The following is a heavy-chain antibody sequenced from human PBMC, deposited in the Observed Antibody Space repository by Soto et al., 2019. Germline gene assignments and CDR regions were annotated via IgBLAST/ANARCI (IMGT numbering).Heavy chain of an antibody. J-gene: IGHJ5*02. CDR3: AKTQRLSSSWSQRDNWFDP. CDR2: IYPSDSDI. D-gene: IGHD6-13*01. V-gene: IGHV5-51*01. CDR1: GYNFNTYG. Sequence: AESLTISCEASGYNFNTYGIAWVLQMPGKGLECMGVIYPSDSDIRYSPSFQGQVTISADKSINTAYLQWSSLKASDSGIYYCAKTQRLSSSWSQRDNWFDPWGQGTLVTVSS.